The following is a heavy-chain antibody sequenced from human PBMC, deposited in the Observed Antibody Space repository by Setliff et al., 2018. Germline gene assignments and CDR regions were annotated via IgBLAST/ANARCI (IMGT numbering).Heavy chain of an antibody. CDR1: DDSFTSSRYY. J-gene: IGHJ4*01. Sequence: LSLTCTVSDDSFTSSRYYWGWIRQAPGSGLEWIGSISYSGTPYYNASVESRVTISIDTSRNQFSLELRSVTVADTATYYCVRPGGTAVVARHFDYWGSGILVTVSS. CDR3: VRPGGTAVVARHFDY. D-gene: IGHD2-15*01. V-gene: IGHV4-39*01. CDR2: ISYSGTP.